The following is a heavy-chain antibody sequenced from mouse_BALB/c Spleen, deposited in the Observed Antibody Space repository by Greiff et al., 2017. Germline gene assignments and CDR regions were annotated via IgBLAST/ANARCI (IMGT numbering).Heavy chain of an antibody. J-gene: IGHJ2*01. CDR1: GYTFTSYW. D-gene: IGHD2-14*01. V-gene: IGHV1-7*01. CDR3: ARGVRQGYYFDY. Sequence: QVQLQQSGAELAKPGASVKMSCKASGYTFTSYWMHWVKQRPGQGLEWIGYINPSTGYTEYNQKFKDKATLTADKSSSTAYMQLSSLTSEDSAVYYCARGVRQGYYFDYWGQGTTRTVSS. CDR2: INPSTGYT.